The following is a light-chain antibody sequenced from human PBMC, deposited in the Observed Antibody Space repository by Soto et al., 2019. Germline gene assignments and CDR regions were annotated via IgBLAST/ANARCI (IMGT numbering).Light chain of an antibody. CDR3: ETWDSNTHL. J-gene: IGLJ2*01. CDR2: LEGSGSY. CDR1: SGHSNSI. V-gene: IGLV4-60*02. Sequence: QAVVTQSSSASASLGSSVKLTCTLSSGHSNSIIAWHQQQPGKAPRYLMKLEGSGSYNKGSGVPDRFSGSSSGADRYLIISNLQFEDEADYYCETWDSNTHLFGGGTKLTVL.